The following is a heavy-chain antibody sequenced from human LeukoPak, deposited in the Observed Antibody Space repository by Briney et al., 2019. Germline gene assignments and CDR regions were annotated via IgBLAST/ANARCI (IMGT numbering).Heavy chain of an antibody. V-gene: IGHV3-7*01. J-gene: IGHJ4*02. CDR1: GFTFSNYY. D-gene: IGHD1-26*01. CDR2: IKQDGSEK. CDR3: VRGSPVWEI. Sequence: GGSRRLSCSASGFTFSNYYMTWVRQAPGKAREWVAFIKQDGSEKAYVDSVKGRFTISRDNAKNSLYLQMDSLRAEDTAIYYCVRGSPVWEIWGQGALVTVSS.